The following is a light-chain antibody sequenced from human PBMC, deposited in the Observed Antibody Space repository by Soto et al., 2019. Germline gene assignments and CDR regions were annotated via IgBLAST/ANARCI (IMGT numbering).Light chain of an antibody. Sequence: EIVLTQSPDTLSLSPGERATLSCRASQSVSNNYLAWYQQKPGQAPRLLIYGASSRATGIPDRFSGSGSGTDFTLTVSRLEPEDFAVFYCQQYGSSPPTFGQGTKVDIK. CDR2: GAS. CDR1: QSVSNNY. CDR3: QQYGSSPPT. J-gene: IGKJ2*01. V-gene: IGKV3-20*01.